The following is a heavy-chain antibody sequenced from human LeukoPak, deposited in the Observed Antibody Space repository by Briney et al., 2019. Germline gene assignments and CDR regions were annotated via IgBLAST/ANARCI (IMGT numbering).Heavy chain of an antibody. CDR1: GGSISSGSYY. J-gene: IGHJ5*02. CDR3: ARQERITIFGVVIIKGFDP. CDR2: IYTSGST. V-gene: IGHV4-61*02. D-gene: IGHD3-3*01. Sequence: SETLSLTCTVSGGSISSGSYYWSWIRQPAGKGLEWIGRIYTSGSTNYNPSLKSRVTISVDTSKNQFSLKLSSVTAADTAVYYCARQERITIFGVVIIKGFDPWGQGTLVTVSS.